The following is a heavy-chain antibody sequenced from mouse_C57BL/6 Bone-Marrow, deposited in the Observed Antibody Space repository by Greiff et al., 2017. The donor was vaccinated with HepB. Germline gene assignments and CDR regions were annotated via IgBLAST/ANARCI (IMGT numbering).Heavy chain of an antibody. CDR1: GYTFTSYW. CDR2: IDPNSGGT. J-gene: IGHJ1*03. Sequence: QVQLQQPGAELVKPGASVKLSCKASGYTFTSYWMHWVKQRPGRGLEWIGRIDPNSGGTKYNEKFKSKATLTVDKPSSTAYMQLSSLTSEDSAVYDCARWVSYYYGSRYFDVWGTGTTVTVSS. CDR3: ARWVSYYYGSRYFDV. D-gene: IGHD1-1*01. V-gene: IGHV1-72*01.